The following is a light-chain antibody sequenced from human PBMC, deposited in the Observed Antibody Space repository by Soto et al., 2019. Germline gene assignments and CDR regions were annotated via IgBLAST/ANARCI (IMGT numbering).Light chain of an antibody. Sequence: IQLTQSPSSLSACVGDRVTITCRASQGISSYLAWYQEKPGKAPNLLIYAASTLQSGVPSRFSGSGSGTDFTLTISSLQPEDFATYYCQQLYDYPITFGQGTRLEIK. CDR3: QQLYDYPIT. J-gene: IGKJ5*01. CDR2: AAS. V-gene: IGKV1-9*01. CDR1: QGISSY.